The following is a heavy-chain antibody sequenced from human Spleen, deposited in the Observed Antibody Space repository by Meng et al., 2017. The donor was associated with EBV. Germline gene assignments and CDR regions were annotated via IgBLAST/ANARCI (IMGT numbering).Heavy chain of an antibody. CDR3: ARDQRVASAIDY. Sequence: QVNLVQSGAEVKKPGASVKVSCKTSGYTFDNTAISWVRQAPGQGLEWMGWITPYNGDTNYAENFQGRVTLTTDTSTTTAYMELRSLRSDDTAVYYCARDQRVASAIDYWGQGTLVTVSS. CDR1: GYTFDNTA. CDR2: ITPYNGDT. D-gene: IGHD3-3*01. V-gene: IGHV1-18*01. J-gene: IGHJ4*02.